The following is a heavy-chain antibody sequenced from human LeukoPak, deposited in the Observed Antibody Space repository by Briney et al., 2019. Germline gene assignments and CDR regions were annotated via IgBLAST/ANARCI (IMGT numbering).Heavy chain of an antibody. CDR1: GFTFSSYG. Sequence: PGGALRLSCAASGFTFSSYGMHWVRQAPGKGLEGVAVIWYEGSNKYYADSVKGRFTISRDNSKNTLYLQMNSLRAEDTAVYYCARDGIYSNYYYYGMDVWGQGTTVTVSS. CDR3: ARDGIYSNYYYYGMDV. D-gene: IGHD4-4*01. J-gene: IGHJ6*02. V-gene: IGHV3-33*01. CDR2: IWYEGSNK.